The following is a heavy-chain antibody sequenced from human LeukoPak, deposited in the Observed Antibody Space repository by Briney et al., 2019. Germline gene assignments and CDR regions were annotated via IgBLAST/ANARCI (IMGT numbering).Heavy chain of an antibody. CDR1: GGSISSSHSF. V-gene: IGHV4-39*01. D-gene: IGHD4-17*01. CDR3: VRRLESYDDYAHFDY. J-gene: IGHJ4*02. Sequence: KSSETLSLTCTVSGGSISSSHSFWDWIRQPPGKGLEWIASIFYSGNTYYNPSLTSRVTISVDTSKNQFSLKVRSVTAADTAVYYCVRRLESYDDYAHFDYWGQGTLVTASS. CDR2: IFYSGNT.